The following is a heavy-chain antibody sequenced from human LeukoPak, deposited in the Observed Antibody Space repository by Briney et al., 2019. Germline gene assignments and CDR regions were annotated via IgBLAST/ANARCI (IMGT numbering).Heavy chain of an antibody. Sequence: SETLSLTCTVSGGSISSYYWSWIRQPAGKGLEWIGRIYTSGSTNYNPSLKSRVTISVDTSKNQFSLKLSSVTAADTAVYYCARDRYGYCSGGSCGIDYYYMDVWGKGTTVTVSS. V-gene: IGHV4-4*07. D-gene: IGHD2-15*01. J-gene: IGHJ6*03. CDR1: GGSISSYY. CDR3: ARDRYGYCSGGSCGIDYYYMDV. CDR2: IYTSGST.